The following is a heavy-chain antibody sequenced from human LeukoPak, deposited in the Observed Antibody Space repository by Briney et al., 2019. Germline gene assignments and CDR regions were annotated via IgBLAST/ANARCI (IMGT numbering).Heavy chain of an antibody. J-gene: IGHJ4*02. CDR2: IYYSKNT. D-gene: IGHD5-18*01. V-gene: IGHV4-39*01. CDR3: VSPRGFSYGYFDY. Sequence: SETLSLTGTVSGGSISSSSAYWGWIRQPPGKGLEWIGSIYYSKNTYYNPSLKSRVTISADTSKNQFSLTLGSVSATDTAVYYCVSPRGFSYGYFDYWGQGTLVTVSS. CDR1: GGSISSSSAY.